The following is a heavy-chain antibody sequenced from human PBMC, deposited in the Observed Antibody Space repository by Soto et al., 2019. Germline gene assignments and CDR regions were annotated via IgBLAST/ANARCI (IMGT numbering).Heavy chain of an antibody. Sequence: PSETLSLTCTVSGGSISSYYWSWIRQPAGKGLEWIGRIYTSGSTNYNPSLKSRVTMSVDTSKNQFSLKLSSVTAADTAVYYCARTTVTTLSYYYYGTDVWGQGTTVTVSS. CDR1: GGSISSYY. J-gene: IGHJ6*02. CDR2: IYTSGST. CDR3: ARTTVTTLSYYYYGTDV. D-gene: IGHD4-17*01. V-gene: IGHV4-4*07.